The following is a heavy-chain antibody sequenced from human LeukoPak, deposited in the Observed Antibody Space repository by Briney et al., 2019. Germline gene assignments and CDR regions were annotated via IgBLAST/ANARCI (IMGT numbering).Heavy chain of an antibody. CDR2: SNDSGGT. D-gene: IGHD3-9*01. CDR1: GGTFSGYY. J-gene: IGHJ4*02. CDR3: ARGVGTAHYDILTGYLPFDY. V-gene: IGHV4-34*01. Sequence: SETLSLTCAVYGGTFSGYYWSWIRQPPGKRLEWVGESNDSGGTNYNPSLKSRVTISADKSKNQVSLKLTSVTAADTAVYYCARGVGTAHYDILTGYLPFDYWGQGTLVTVSS.